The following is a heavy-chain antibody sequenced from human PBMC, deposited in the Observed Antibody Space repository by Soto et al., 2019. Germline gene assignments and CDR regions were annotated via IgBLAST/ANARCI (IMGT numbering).Heavy chain of an antibody. J-gene: IGHJ6*03. CDR2: IWYDGSNK. D-gene: IGHD3-10*01. CDR1: GFTFSSYG. Sequence: QVQLVESGGGVVQPGRSLRLSCAASGFTFSSYGMHWVRQAPGKGLEWVAVIWYDGSNKYYADSVKGRFTISRDNSKNTLYLQMNSLRAEDTAVYYCARDLGRFGELTHYVDVWGKGTTVTVSS. CDR3: ARDLGRFGELTHYVDV. V-gene: IGHV3-33*01.